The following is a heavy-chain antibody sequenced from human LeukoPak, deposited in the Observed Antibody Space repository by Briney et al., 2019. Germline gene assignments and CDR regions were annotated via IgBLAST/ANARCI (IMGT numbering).Heavy chain of an antibody. CDR3: TRGAGWLIDY. V-gene: IGHV4-59*01. J-gene: IGHJ4*02. CDR1: DDSISDYY. Sequence: SETLSLTCTVPDDSISDYYRGWIRQPPGKGLEWIGYFHNSGTSTYNPSLKSRVTLSADTSKNQFSLKLNSLTTADTAVYYCTRGAGWLIDYWGQGILVTVSS. D-gene: IGHD3-16*01. CDR2: FHNSGTS.